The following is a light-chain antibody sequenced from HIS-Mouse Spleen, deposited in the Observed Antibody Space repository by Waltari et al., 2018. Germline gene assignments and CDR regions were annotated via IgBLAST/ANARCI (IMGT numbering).Light chain of an antibody. Sequence: QSALTQPRSVSGSPGQSVTISCTATSSDVGGYHYVSWYQQHPGKAPKLMIYDVSKRPSGVPDRFSGSKSGNTASLTISGLQAEDEADYYCCSYAGSYTFVVFGGGTKLTVL. CDR2: DVS. CDR1: SSDVGGYHY. CDR3: CSYAGSYTFVV. J-gene: IGLJ2*01. V-gene: IGLV2-11*01.